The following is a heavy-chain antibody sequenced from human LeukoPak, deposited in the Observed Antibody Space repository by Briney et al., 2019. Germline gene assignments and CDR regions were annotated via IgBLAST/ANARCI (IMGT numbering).Heavy chain of an antibody. CDR3: ARDLQFIVVVPAAMGPGFDY. CDR2: INPSGGST. V-gene: IGHV1-46*01. CDR1: GYTFTGYY. D-gene: IGHD2-2*01. J-gene: IGHJ4*02. Sequence: ASVKVSCKASGYTFTGYYMHWVRQAPGQGLEWMGIINPSGGSTSYAQKFRGRVTLTRDTSTSTVYMELSSLRSEDTAVYYCARDLQFIVVVPAAMGPGFDYWGQGTLVTVSS.